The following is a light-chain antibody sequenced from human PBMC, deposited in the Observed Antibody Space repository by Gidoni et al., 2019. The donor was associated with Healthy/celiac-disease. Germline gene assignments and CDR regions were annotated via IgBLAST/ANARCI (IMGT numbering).Light chain of an antibody. J-gene: IGKJ2*01. Sequence: DSQMTQSPSSLSASVGDRVTITCRASQSISSYLHWYQQKPGKAPKLLIYAASSFQSGVPSRFRGSGSGTDFTLTIRRLQPEDFATYFCQQSYSSLYTFGQGTKLEIK. V-gene: IGKV1-39*01. CDR1: QSISSY. CDR2: AAS. CDR3: QQSYSSLYT.